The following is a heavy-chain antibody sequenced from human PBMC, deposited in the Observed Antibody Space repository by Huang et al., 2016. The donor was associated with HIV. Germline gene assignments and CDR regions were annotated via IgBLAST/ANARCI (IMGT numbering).Heavy chain of an antibody. V-gene: IGHV1-8*03. CDR2: MNPKSGNT. CDR3: ARARGFLYDSTGYYSRYYFDS. D-gene: IGHD3-22*01. CDR1: GFNFNNYD. Sequence: QVQLVQSGAEVKKPGASVKVSCKASGFNFNNYDFNWVRQASGQGLEWMGWMNPKSGNTGYAHKFQGRVTITRNTSITTAYMELRSLRSEDTAVYYCARARGFLYDSTGYYSRYYFDSWGQGTLVTISS. J-gene: IGHJ4*02.